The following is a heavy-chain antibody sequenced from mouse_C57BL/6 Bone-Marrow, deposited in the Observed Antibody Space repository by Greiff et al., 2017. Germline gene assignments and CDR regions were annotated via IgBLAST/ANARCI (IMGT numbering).Heavy chain of an antibody. CDR2: IYPGDGDT. J-gene: IGHJ2*01. CDR3: SQATVVATTRDY. V-gene: IGHV1-82*01. D-gene: IGHD1-1*01. CDR1: GYAFCSSW. Sequence: QVQLQQSGPELVKPGASVKISCKASGYAFCSSWMNWVKQRPGKGPEWIGRIYPGDGDTNYNGKFKGTATLTADKSSSPAYMQLSSLTSEDSAVYFCSQATVVATTRDYWGQGTTLTVSS.